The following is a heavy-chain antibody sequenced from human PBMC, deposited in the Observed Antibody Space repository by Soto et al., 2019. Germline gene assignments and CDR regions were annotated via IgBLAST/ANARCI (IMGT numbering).Heavy chain of an antibody. Sequence: QVQLVQSGAEVKKPGSSVKVSCKASGGTFSSYTISWVRQAPGQGLEWMGRIIPILGIANYAQKFQGRVTITADKSTSTAYMELSSLRSEDTAVYYCARDPDPVGATTTIPEMGNNFDSWGQGTLVTVSS. CDR2: IIPILGIA. J-gene: IGHJ4*02. D-gene: IGHD5-12*01. CDR3: ARDPDPVGATTTIPEMGNNFDS. CDR1: GGTFSSYT. V-gene: IGHV1-69*08.